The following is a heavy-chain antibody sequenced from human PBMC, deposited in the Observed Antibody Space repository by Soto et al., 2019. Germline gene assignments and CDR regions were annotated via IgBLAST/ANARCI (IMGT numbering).Heavy chain of an antibody. CDR2: INPIFGST. J-gene: IGHJ6*02. Sequence: ASVKVSCKASGYTFTSYYMHWVRQAPGQGLEWMGIINPIFGSTTYAQKFQGRVTITADESTSTAYIELSSLRSEDTAVYYCAREDRDRETGLVPAAIDGMDVWGQGTTVTVSS. V-gene: IGHV1-46*01. D-gene: IGHD2-2*01. CDR3: AREDRDRETGLVPAAIDGMDV. CDR1: GYTFTSYY.